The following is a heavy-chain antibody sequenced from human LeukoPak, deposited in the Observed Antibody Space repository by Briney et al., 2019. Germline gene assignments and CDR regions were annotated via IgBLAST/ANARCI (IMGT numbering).Heavy chain of an antibody. D-gene: IGHD5-18*01. Sequence: GGSLRLSCTASGFTFGDYAMSWFRQAPGKGLEWVGFIRSKAYGGTTEYAASVQGRFTISRDDSKSIAYLQMNSLKTEDTAVYYCTREVDTIMGGFDYWGQGTLVTVSS. J-gene: IGHJ4*02. V-gene: IGHV3-49*03. CDR2: IRSKAYGGTT. CDR3: TREVDTIMGGFDY. CDR1: GFTFGDYA.